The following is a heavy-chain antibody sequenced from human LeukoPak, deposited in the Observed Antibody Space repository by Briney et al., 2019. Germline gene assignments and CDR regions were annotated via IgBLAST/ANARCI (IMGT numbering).Heavy chain of an antibody. V-gene: IGHV4-4*02. D-gene: IGHD4-23*01. CDR1: GGSISSSNW. Sequence: SGTLSLTCAVSGGSISSSNWWSWVRQPPGKGLEWIGSMFHSGSTYYKPSFKSRVTISVDTSKNQFSLKLSSVTAADTAVYYCARTVGGNFDYWGQGTLVTVSS. CDR2: MFHSGST. J-gene: IGHJ4*02. CDR3: ARTVGGNFDY.